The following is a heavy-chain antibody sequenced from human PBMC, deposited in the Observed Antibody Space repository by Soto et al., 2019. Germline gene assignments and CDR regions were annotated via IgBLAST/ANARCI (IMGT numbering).Heavy chain of an antibody. CDR1: GFTFSSYW. D-gene: IGHD6-19*01. V-gene: IGHV3-7*03. J-gene: IGHJ4*02. CDR2: IKQDGSEK. CDR3: ARARYSSGWYFDF. Sequence: GGSLRLSCAASGFTFSSYWMSWVRQAPGKGLEWVANIKQDGSEKYYVDSVKGRFTISRDNAKNSLYLQMNSLRAEDTAVYYCARARYSSGWYFDFSGQGTRVTVAS.